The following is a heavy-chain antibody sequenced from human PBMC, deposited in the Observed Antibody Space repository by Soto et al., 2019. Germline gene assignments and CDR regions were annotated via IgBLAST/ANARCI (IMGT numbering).Heavy chain of an antibody. CDR1: GYTFTSYG. J-gene: IGHJ4*02. CDR2: ISAYNGNT. Sequence: QVQLVQSGAEVKKPGASVKVSCKASGYTFTSYGISWVRQAPGQALEWMGWISAYNGNTNYAQKLQGRVTMTTDTSTRTAYMELRSLRSDDTAVYYCARDHSPYIGSYYTPTPHDYWGQGTLVTVST. V-gene: IGHV1-18*01. CDR3: ARDHSPYIGSYYTPTPHDY. D-gene: IGHD1-26*01.